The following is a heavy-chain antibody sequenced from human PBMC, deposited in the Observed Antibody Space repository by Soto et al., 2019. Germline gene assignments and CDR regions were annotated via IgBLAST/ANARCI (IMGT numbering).Heavy chain of an antibody. CDR3: AGHNFFDWFDP. CDR2: IYYSGST. D-gene: IGHD1-1*01. V-gene: IGHV4-59*01. Sequence: SETLSLTCTVSGGSISSYYWSWIRQPPGKGLEWIGYIYYSGSTNYNPSLKSRVTISVDTSKNQFSLKLSSVTAADTAVYYCAGHNFFDWFDPWGQGTLVTVSS. CDR1: GGSISSYY. J-gene: IGHJ5*02.